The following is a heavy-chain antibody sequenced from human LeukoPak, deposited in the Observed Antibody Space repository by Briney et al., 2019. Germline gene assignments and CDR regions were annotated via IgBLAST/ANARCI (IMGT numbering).Heavy chain of an antibody. CDR2: IYPGDSDT. CDR1: GFTFTSYW. J-gene: IGHJ4*02. D-gene: IGHD5-12*01. CDR3: ARATLYSGLLDY. V-gene: IGHV5-51*01. Sequence: TGESLKISCKGSGFTFTSYWIGWVRQMPGKGLEWMGIIYPGDSDTRYSPSFQGQVTISADKSISTAYLQWSSLKASDTAMYYCARATLYSGLLDYWGQGTLVTVSS.